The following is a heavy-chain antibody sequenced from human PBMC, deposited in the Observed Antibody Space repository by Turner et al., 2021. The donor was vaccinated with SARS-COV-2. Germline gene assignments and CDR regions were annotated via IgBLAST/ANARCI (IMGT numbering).Heavy chain of an antibody. V-gene: IGHV3-7*01. CDR1: GFMFTTFW. D-gene: IGHD1-1*01. CDR3: AIWTSSSENF. Sequence: EVQVMESGGGLVEPGGSLRLSCTASGFMFTTFWVNWVRQAPGKGREWVANVNQDGGGWGCVDSVKGRFTLSRDNARNSFYLQMNSLRADDTAMYYCAIWTSSSENFWGQGTLVNVSS. CDR2: VNQDGGGW. J-gene: IGHJ4*02.